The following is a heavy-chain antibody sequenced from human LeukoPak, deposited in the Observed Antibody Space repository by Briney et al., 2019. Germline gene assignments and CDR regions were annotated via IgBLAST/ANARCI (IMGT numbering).Heavy chain of an antibody. Sequence: ASVKVSCKASGYTFTGYYMHWVRQAPGEGLAWMGWINPNSGGTNYAQKFQGRVTMTRDTSISTAYMELSRLRSDDTAVYYCARAVGGDGSGSLWGPGTLVTVSS. CDR2: INPNSGGT. CDR3: ARAVGGDGSGSL. CDR1: GYTFTGYY. D-gene: IGHD3-10*01. J-gene: IGHJ4*02. V-gene: IGHV1-2*02.